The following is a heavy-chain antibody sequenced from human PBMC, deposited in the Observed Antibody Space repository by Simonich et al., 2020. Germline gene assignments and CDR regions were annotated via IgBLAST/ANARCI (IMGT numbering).Heavy chain of an antibody. V-gene: IGHV1-2*02. Sequence: VQLVESGGGGKKPWASMKVSCQASGNTFPGHYMQWVRQAPGQGLEWMGWINPNSGGKNYAQKFQGRVTMTRDTSISTAYMELSRLRSDDTAVYYCARNGLVGILKAFDIWGQGTMVTVSS. CDR2: INPNSGGK. D-gene: IGHD2-21*01. CDR3: ARNGLVGILKAFDI. J-gene: IGHJ3*02. CDR1: GNTFPGHY.